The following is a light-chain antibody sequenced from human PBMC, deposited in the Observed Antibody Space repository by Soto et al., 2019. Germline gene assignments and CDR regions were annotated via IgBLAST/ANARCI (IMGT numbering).Light chain of an antibody. J-gene: IGKJ2*01. CDR2: ASS. Sequence: DIQLTQSPSFLSASVGDRVTITCRASQAISSSLAWYQHNPGKAPKLLIYASSTLQNGVPPSFSGSVSGTEFTLTISSLQPEDFATYYCQHLNDYRYTFGQGTKVEIK. V-gene: IGKV1-9*01. CDR1: QAISSS. CDR3: QHLNDYRYT.